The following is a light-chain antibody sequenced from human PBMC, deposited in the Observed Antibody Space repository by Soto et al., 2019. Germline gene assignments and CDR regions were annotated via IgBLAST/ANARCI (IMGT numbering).Light chain of an antibody. V-gene: IGKV3-20*01. J-gene: IGKJ4*01. CDR3: QQYGSSPPERT. CDR2: GAS. Sequence: DIVLTQSPGTLSLSPGERATLSCRASQSVSSSYLAWYQQKPGQAPRLLIYGASSRATGIPDRFSGSGSGTDFTLTISRLEPEDFAVYYCQQYGSSPPERTFGGG. CDR1: QSVSSSY.